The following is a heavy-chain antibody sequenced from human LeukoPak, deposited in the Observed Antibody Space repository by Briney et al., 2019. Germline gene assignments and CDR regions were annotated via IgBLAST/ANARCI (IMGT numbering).Heavy chain of an antibody. CDR1: GFTFSSYS. Sequence: GGSLRLSCAASGFTFSSYSMNWVRQAPGKGLEWVSSISSSSSYIYYADSVKGRFTISRDNAKHSLYLQMNSLRAEDTAVYYCARARGRTTRHWGQGTLVTVSS. V-gene: IGHV3-21*01. J-gene: IGHJ4*02. D-gene: IGHD2/OR15-2a*01. CDR2: ISSSSSYI. CDR3: ARARGRTTRH.